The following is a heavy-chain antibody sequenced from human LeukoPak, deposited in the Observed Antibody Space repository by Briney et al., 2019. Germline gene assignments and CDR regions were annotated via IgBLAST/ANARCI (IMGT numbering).Heavy chain of an antibody. J-gene: IGHJ6*02. Sequence: SETLSPTCSVSGGSVSGYYWSWIRQTPGKGLEWIGHVHYSGSTNYNPSLRTRVTISVATSKNLFTLKVSSVTAADTAVYYCARTLDYYYGMDVWGQGTTVTVSS. V-gene: IGHV4-59*08. CDR2: VHYSGST. CDR3: ARTLDYYYGMDV. CDR1: GGSVSGYY.